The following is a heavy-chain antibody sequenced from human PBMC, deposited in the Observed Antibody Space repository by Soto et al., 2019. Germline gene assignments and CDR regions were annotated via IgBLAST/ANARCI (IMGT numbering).Heavy chain of an antibody. CDR2: ITASGGDT. D-gene: IGHD3-16*02. Sequence: EVQLLESGGGLVQPGGSLRLTCAASGFTFSTYAIHWVRQAPGKGLDWVSAITASGGDTYYTDSVKGRFTISRDNSKNTVYLQMNSLRVEDTAVYYCARIVPLDYWGHGTLVTVSS. V-gene: IGHV3-23*01. CDR1: GFTFSTYA. CDR3: ARIVPLDY. J-gene: IGHJ4*01.